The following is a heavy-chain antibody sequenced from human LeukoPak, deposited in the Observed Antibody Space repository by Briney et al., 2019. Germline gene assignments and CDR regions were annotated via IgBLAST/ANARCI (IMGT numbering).Heavy chain of an antibody. CDR1: GGTFSSYA. CDR2: IIPILGIA. V-gene: IGHV1-69*04. J-gene: IGHJ5*02. Sequence: SVKVSCKASGGTFSSYAISWVRQAPGQGLEWMGRIIPILGIANYAQKFQGRVTITADKSTRTAYMELSSLTSEDTAVYYCAREHTPTNWFDPWGQGTLVTVSS. D-gene: IGHD1-1*01. CDR3: AREHTPTNWFDP.